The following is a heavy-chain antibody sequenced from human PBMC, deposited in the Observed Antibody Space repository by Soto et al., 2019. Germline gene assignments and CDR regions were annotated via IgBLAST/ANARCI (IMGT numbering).Heavy chain of an antibody. J-gene: IGHJ6*01. CDR2: VYPFDFDT. V-gene: IGHV5-51*01. CDR3: ARQTWTDPSYPHYEMDV. Sequence: EVQLVQSGAEVKKPGESLRISCKGFGYNFAKHWIGWVRQMPGQGLEWMGIVYPFDFDTKYNPSFRGLVTISADKSLNTAQLQWNSLRSSDTAIYYCARQTWTDPSYPHYEMDVWGQGTTVTVSS. D-gene: IGHD3-3*01. CDR1: GYNFAKHW.